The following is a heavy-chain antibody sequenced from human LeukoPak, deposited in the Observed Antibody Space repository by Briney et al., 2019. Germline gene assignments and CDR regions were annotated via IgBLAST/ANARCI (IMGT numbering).Heavy chain of an antibody. CDR1: GFTFSSYA. J-gene: IGHJ4*02. Sequence: GGSLRLSCAASGFTFSSYAMSWVRQAPGKGLEWVSAISGSGGSTYYADSVKGRFTISRDNSKNTLYLQMNSLRAEDTDVYCCAKSKDFDWFNYWGQGTLVTVSS. V-gene: IGHV3-23*01. D-gene: IGHD3-9*01. CDR2: ISGSGGST. CDR3: AKSKDFDWFNY.